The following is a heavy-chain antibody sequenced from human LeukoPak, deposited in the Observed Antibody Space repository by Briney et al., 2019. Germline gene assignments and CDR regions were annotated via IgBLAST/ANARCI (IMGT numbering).Heavy chain of an antibody. J-gene: IGHJ4*02. D-gene: IGHD2-2*01. CDR3: AKGGSTSCPDY. Sequence: GGSLRLSCAASGFTFNNYAMRWVRQAPGKGLEWVSGISVSGGSTFYADSVKGRFTISRDNSKNTLYLQMNSLRAEDTAVYYCAKGGSTSCPDYWGRGTLVTVSS. CDR1: GFTFNNYA. CDR2: ISVSGGST. V-gene: IGHV3-23*01.